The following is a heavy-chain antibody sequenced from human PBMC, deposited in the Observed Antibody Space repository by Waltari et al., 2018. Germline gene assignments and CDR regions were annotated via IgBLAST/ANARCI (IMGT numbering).Heavy chain of an antibody. CDR1: GGSISSSSYY. CDR3: ARQQVMITFGGVIVPFDY. D-gene: IGHD3-16*02. Sequence: QLQLQESGPGLVKPSETLSLTCAVSGGSISSSSYYWGWIRQPPGKGLEWIGSIYYSGSTYYNPSLKSRVTISVDTSKNQFSLKLSSVTAADTAVYYCARQQVMITFGGVIVPFDYWGQGTLVTVSS. V-gene: IGHV4-39*01. J-gene: IGHJ4*02. CDR2: IYYSGST.